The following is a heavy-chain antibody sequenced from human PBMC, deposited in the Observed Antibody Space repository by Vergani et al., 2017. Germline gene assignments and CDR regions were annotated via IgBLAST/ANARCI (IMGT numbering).Heavy chain of an antibody. D-gene: IGHD3-22*01. CDR3: ARTYYYDSSGSPGWDDAFDI. V-gene: IGHV3-48*03. Sequence: EVQLVESGGGLVQPGGSLRLSCAASGFTFSSYEMNWVRQAPGKGLEWVSYISSSGSTIYYADSVKGRFTISRDNAKNSLYLQMKSLRAEDTAVYYCARTYYYDSSGSPGWDDAFDIWGQGTMVTVSS. CDR2: ISSSGSTI. J-gene: IGHJ3*02. CDR1: GFTFSSYE.